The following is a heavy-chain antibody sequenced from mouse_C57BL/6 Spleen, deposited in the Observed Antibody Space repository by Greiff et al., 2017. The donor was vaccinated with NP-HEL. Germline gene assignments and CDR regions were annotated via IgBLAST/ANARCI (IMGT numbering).Heavy chain of an antibody. J-gene: IGHJ2*01. D-gene: IGHD1-2*01. Sequence: VKVVESGAELVKPGASVKLSCKASGYTFTEYTIHWVKQRSGQGLEWIGWFYPGSGSIKYNEKFKDKATLTADKSSSTVYMELSRLTSEDSAVYFCARHEDHYYGLDYWGQGTTLTVSS. V-gene: IGHV1-62-2*01. CDR1: GYTFTEYT. CDR3: ARHEDHYYGLDY. CDR2: FYPGSGSI.